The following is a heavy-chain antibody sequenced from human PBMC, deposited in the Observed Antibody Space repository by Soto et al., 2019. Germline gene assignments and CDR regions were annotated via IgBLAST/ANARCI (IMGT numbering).Heavy chain of an antibody. V-gene: IGHV3-30*18. CDR2: ISYDGSNK. CDR1: GFTFSSYG. Sequence: QVQLVESGGGVVQPGRSLRLSCAASGFTFSSYGMHWVRQAPGKGLGWVAVISYDGSNKYYADSVKGRFTISRDNSKNTLYLQMNRLRAEDTAVYYCAKVFGVATKHYYYYGMDVWGQGTTVTVSS. D-gene: IGHD5-12*01. CDR3: AKVFGVATKHYYYYGMDV. J-gene: IGHJ6*02.